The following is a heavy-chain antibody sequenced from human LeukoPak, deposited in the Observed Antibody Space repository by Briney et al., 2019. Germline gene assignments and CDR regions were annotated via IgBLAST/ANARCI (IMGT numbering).Heavy chain of an antibody. Sequence: SETLSLTCAVYGGSFSGYYWIWIRQPPGKGLEWIGEINHSGSTNYNPSLKSRVTISVDTSKNQFSLKLSSVTAADTAVYYCTRGYRGYKYGYAWFDHWGQGTLVTVSS. CDR3: TRGYRGYKYGYAWFDH. J-gene: IGHJ5*02. V-gene: IGHV4-34*01. CDR2: INHSGST. CDR1: GGSFSGYY. D-gene: IGHD5-18*01.